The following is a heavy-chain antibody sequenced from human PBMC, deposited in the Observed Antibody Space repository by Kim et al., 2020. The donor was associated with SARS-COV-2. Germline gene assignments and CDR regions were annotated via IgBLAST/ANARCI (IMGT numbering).Heavy chain of an antibody. CDR1: GSPFTDYY. Sequence: ASVKVSCKASGSPFTDYYIHWVRQAPGQGFEWMGRISPNSGGTNYAQKFQGTVTLTRDTSISTAYMELSRLRPDDTAVYYCASTPYAVAGAGFDFWGQGT. CDR3: ASTPYAVAGAGFDF. V-gene: IGHV1-2*06. D-gene: IGHD2-15*01. J-gene: IGHJ4*02. CDR2: ISPNSGGT.